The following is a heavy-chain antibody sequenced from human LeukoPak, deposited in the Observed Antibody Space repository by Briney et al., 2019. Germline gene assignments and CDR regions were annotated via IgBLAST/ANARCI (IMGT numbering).Heavy chain of an antibody. D-gene: IGHD2-15*01. CDR2: INPNSGGT. CDR3: ARAQGFVVVVAATHYYYGMDV. J-gene: IGHJ6*02. Sequence: ASVKVSCKASGYTFTGYYMHWVRQAPGQGLEWMGWINPNSGGTNYAQKFQGRVTMTRDTSISTACMELSRLRSDDTAVYYCARAQGFVVVVAATHYYYGMDVWGQGTTVTVSS. CDR1: GYTFTGYY. V-gene: IGHV1-2*02.